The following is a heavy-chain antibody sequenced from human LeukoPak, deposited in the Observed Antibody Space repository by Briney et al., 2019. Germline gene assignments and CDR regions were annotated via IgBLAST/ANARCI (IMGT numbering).Heavy chain of an antibody. CDR3: ATGAARFGVLYYYGMDV. Sequence: GASVTVSCKASGYTFTDYGMSWVRQAPGQALEWMGWINTNTGNPTYAQGFTGRFVFSLDTSVSTAYLQISSLKAEDTAVYYCATGAARFGVLYYYGMDVWGQGTTVTVSS. J-gene: IGHJ6*02. D-gene: IGHD3-10*01. CDR2: INTNTGNP. CDR1: GYTFTDYG. V-gene: IGHV7-4-1*02.